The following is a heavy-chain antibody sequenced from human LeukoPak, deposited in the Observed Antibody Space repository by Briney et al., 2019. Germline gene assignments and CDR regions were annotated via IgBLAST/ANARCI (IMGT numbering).Heavy chain of an antibody. D-gene: IGHD3-22*01. CDR2: IYPGESDT. V-gene: IGHV5-51*01. J-gene: IGHJ5*02. CDR3: ARQRYYYDSSGT. Sequence: GXXLQISCKGSGYSFTSYWIGWVRQLPGKGLEWMGIIYPGESDTRDRPSCKSQVTISDDKSSSTAYLEWRSLKASDTAMYYCARQRYYYDSSGTWGQGTLVTVSS. CDR1: GYSFTSYW.